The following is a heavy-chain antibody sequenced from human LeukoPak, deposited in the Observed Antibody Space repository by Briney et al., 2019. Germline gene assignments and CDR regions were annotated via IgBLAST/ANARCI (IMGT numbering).Heavy chain of an antibody. D-gene: IGHD6-13*01. CDR3: ARGGGSSWSYFDY. Sequence: SETLSLTCTVSGGSISSSSYYWGWIRQPPGKGLEWIGSIYYSGSTYYNPSLKSRVTISVDTSKNQFSLKLSSVTAADTAVYYCARGGGSSWSYFDYWGQGTLVTVSS. CDR1: GGSISSSSYY. CDR2: IYYSGST. J-gene: IGHJ4*02. V-gene: IGHV4-39*07.